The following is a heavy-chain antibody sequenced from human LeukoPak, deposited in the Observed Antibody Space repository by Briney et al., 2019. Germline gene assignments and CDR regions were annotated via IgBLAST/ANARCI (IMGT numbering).Heavy chain of an antibody. CDR2: ISGSGGST. CDR3: ARDRWNGPDY. Sequence: GGSLRLSCAASGFTFSSYAMSWVRQAPGKGLEWVSAISGSGGSTYYADSVKGRFTLSRDNAKNTLYLQMNSLRAEDTALFYCARDRWNGPDYWGQGTLVTVSS. J-gene: IGHJ4*02. V-gene: IGHV3-23*01. CDR1: GFTFSSYA. D-gene: IGHD1-1*01.